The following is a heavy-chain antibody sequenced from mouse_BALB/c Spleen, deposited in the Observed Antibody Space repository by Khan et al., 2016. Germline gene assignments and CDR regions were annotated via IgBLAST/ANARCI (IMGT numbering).Heavy chain of an antibody. CDR3: AREGTYYAMDY. CDR2: ISYSGST. Sequence: VQLKESGPGLVKPSQSLSLTCPVTGYSITSDYAWNWIRQFPGNKLEWMGYISYSGSTSYNPSLKSRISITRDTSKNQFFLQLNSVTTEDTATXYCAREGTYYAMDYWGQGTSVTVSS. CDR1: GYSITSDYA. J-gene: IGHJ4*01. V-gene: IGHV3-2*02. D-gene: IGHD2-14*01.